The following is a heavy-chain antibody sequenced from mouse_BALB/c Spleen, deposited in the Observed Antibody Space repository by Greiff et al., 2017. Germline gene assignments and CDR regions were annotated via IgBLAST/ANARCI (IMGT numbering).Heavy chain of an antibody. V-gene: IGHV5-9-4*01. CDR3: ARDQTGTRFAY. Sequence: EVKLVESGGGLVKPGGSLKLSCAASGFTFSSYAMSWVRQSPEKRLEWVAEISSGGSYAYYPDTVTGRFTISRDNAKNTLYLEMSSLRSEDTAMYYCARDQTGTRFAYWGQGTLVTVSA. J-gene: IGHJ3*01. D-gene: IGHD4-1*01. CDR2: ISSGGSYA. CDR1: GFTFSSYA.